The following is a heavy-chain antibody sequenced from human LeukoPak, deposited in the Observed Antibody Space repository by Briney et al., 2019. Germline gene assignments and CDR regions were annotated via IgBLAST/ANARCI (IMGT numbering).Heavy chain of an antibody. CDR3: AKEATPHIGTYYAN. CDR2: IGSNGRSQ. Sequence: PGGSLRLSCAASVVTFCNYGIQWVRHAPGKGREWVAEIGSNGRSQYYADSVKGRFTISRDNSKETLFLQMNSLRAEDTAVYYCAKEATPHIGTYYANWGQGTLVTVSS. CDR1: VVTFCNYG. D-gene: IGHD1-7*01. V-gene: IGHV3-33*06. J-gene: IGHJ4*02.